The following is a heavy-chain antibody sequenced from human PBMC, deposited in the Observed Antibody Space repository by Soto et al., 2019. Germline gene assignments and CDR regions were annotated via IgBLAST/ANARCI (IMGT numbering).Heavy chain of an antibody. V-gene: IGHV1-69*13. Sequence: SVKVSCKASGGTFSSYAISWVRQAPGQGLEWMGGIIPIFGTANYAQKFQGRVTITADESTSTAYMELSSLRSEDTAVYYCAREDYYDRGEDYWGQGTLVPVSS. D-gene: IGHD3-22*01. J-gene: IGHJ4*02. CDR1: GGTFSSYA. CDR3: AREDYYDRGEDY. CDR2: IIPIFGTA.